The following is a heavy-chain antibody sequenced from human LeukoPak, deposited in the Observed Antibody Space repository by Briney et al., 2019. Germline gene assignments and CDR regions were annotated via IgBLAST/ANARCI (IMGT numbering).Heavy chain of an antibody. J-gene: IGHJ4*02. D-gene: IGHD2-2*01. CDR3: AKDRSDIIVVPAAIPDY. CDR2: IKQDGSEK. Sequence: GGSLRLSCAASGFTFSSYWMSWVRQAPGKGLEWVANIKQDGSEKYYVDSVKGRFTISRDNAKNSLYLQMNSLRAEDTAVYYCAKDRSDIIVVPAAIPDYWGQGTLVTVSS. V-gene: IGHV3-7*03. CDR1: GFTFSSYW.